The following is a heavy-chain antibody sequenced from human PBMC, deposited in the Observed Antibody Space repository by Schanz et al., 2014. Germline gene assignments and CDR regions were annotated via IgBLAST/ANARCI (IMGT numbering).Heavy chain of an antibody. CDR1: GGSISSGGYY. D-gene: IGHD6-19*01. CDR2: IYDGGST. CDR3: ARLGTGMAVAGSVIDSYYYYMDV. J-gene: IGHJ6*03. V-gene: IGHV4-31*11. Sequence: QVQLQESGPGLVKPSDTLSLTCAVSGGSISSGGYYWSWIRQHPGKGLEWIGYIYDGGSTYYNPSLKSRVTISVDTSKNQFSLRLSSVTAADTAVYYCARLGTGMAVAGSVIDSYYYYMDVWGEGTTVTVSS.